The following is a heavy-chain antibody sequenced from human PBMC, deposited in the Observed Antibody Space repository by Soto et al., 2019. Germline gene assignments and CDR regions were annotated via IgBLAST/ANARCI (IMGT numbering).Heavy chain of an antibody. D-gene: IGHD3-22*01. CDR3: ARGFITMIVVALNDAFDI. CDR1: GFTFSSYA. Sequence: EVQLLESGGGLVQPGGSLRLSCAASGFTFSSYAMSWVRQAPGKGLEWVSAISGSGGSTYYADSGKGRFTISRDNSKNTLYLQMNSLRAEDTAVYYCARGFITMIVVALNDAFDIWGQGTMVTVSS. CDR2: ISGSGGST. J-gene: IGHJ3*02. V-gene: IGHV3-23*01.